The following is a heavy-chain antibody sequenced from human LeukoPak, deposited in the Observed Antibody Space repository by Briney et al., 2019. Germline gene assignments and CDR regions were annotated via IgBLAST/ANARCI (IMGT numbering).Heavy chain of an antibody. D-gene: IGHD2-2*01. CDR2: ISDSGST. CDR1: GFTLRSCG. V-gene: IGHV3-23*01. J-gene: IGHJ4*02. CDR3: ARGRGSTSIYEY. Sequence: GGSLRLSCAASGFTLRSCGMSWVRQTPGKGLVWVSFISDSGSTHYSDSVKGRFTMSRDTSQNTLYLQMNSLRDDDTAAYYCARGRGSTSIYEYWGQGTLVTVSS.